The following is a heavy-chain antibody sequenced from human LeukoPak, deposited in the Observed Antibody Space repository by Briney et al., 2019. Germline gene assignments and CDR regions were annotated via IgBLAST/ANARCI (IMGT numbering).Heavy chain of an antibody. V-gene: IGHV3-30-3*01. CDR1: GFTFSSYA. CDR3: ARDGGRYRFDY. J-gene: IGHJ4*02. D-gene: IGHD3-16*02. Sequence: GRSLRLSCAASGFTFSSYAMHWVRQAPGKGLEWVAVISYDGSNKYYADSVKGRFTISRDKSKNSLYLQMNSLRPDDTALYYCARDGGRYRFDYWGQGTMVTVSS. CDR2: ISYDGSNK.